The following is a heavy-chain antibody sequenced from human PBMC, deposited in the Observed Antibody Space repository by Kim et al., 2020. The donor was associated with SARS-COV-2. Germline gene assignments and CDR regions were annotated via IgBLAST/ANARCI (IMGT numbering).Heavy chain of an antibody. CDR2: IYYSGST. CDR1: GGSISSSSYY. J-gene: IGHJ4*02. D-gene: IGHD3-16*02. V-gene: IGHV4-39*01. Sequence: SETLSLTCTVSGGSISSSSYYWGWIRQPPGKGLEWIGSIYYSGSTYYNPSLKSRVTISVDTSKNQFSLKLSSVTAADTAVYYCASYTFGVINGYWGQGTLVTVSS. CDR3: ASYTFGVINGY.